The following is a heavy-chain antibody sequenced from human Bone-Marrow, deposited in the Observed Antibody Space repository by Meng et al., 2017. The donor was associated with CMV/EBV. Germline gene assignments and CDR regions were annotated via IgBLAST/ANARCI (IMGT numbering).Heavy chain of an antibody. CDR1: GYTFTSYY. J-gene: IGHJ6*02. V-gene: IGHV1-46*01. CDR3: ARAGVAVAGNYYYGMDV. Sequence: ASVKVSCKASGYTFTSYYMHWVRQAPGQGLEWMGIINPSGGSTSYAQKFQGRVTMARDTSTSTVYMELSSLRSEDTAVYYCARAGVAVAGNYYYGMDVWGQGTTVTVFS. D-gene: IGHD6-19*01. CDR2: INPSGGST.